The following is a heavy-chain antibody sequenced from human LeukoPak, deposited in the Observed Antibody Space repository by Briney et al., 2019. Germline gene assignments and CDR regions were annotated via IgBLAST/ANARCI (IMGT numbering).Heavy chain of an antibody. J-gene: IGHJ4*02. D-gene: IGHD6-13*01. V-gene: IGHV4-34*01. CDR3: ARAAGEDTAMVHPYSSSWYGYFDY. CDR1: GGSFSGYY. Sequence: PSETLSLTCAVYGGSFSGYYWSWIRQPPGKGLEWIGEINHSGSTNYNPSLKSRVTISVDTSKNQFSLKLSSVTAADTAVYYCARAAGEDTAMVHPYSSSWYGYFDYWGQGTLVTVSS. CDR2: INHSGST.